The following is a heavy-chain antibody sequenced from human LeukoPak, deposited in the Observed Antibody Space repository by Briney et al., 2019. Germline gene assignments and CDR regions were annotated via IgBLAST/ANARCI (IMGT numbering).Heavy chain of an antibody. J-gene: IGHJ4*02. CDR1: GGSFSGYY. Sequence: PSETLSLTCAVYGGSFSGYYWSWVRQPPGKGLEWIGEINHSGSTNYNPSLTSRGTISVDTSKNQFSLKLSSVTAADTAVYYCASSYFPAGVYYFDYWGQGTLVTVSS. V-gene: IGHV4-34*01. CDR2: INHSGST. CDR3: ASSYFPAGVYYFDY. D-gene: IGHD7-27*01.